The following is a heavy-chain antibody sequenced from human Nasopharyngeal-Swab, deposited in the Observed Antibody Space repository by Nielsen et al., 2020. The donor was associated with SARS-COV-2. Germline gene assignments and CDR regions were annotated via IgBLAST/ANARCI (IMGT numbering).Heavy chain of an antibody. V-gene: IGHV1-69*10. J-gene: IGHJ4*02. CDR2: IIPILGIA. Sequence: WVRQAPGQGLEWMGGIIPILGIANYAQKFRGRVTITADKSTSTAYMELSSLRSEDTAVYYCASGAEDYDSSGYYPYFYYWGQGTLVTVSS. D-gene: IGHD3-22*01. CDR3: ASGAEDYDSSGYYPYFYY.